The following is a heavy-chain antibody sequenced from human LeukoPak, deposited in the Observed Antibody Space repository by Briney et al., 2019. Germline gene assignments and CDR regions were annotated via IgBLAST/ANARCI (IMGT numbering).Heavy chain of an antibody. D-gene: IGHD4/OR15-4a*01. CDR1: GYTFTSYG. Sequence: GASVKVSCKASGYTFTSYGISWVRQAPGQGLEWMGCISAYNGNTNYAQKLQGRVTMTTDTSTSTAYMELRSLRSDDTAVYYCAREGYGANSGDFDYWGQGTLVTVSS. V-gene: IGHV1-18*01. CDR3: AREGYGANSGDFDY. CDR2: ISAYNGNT. J-gene: IGHJ4*02.